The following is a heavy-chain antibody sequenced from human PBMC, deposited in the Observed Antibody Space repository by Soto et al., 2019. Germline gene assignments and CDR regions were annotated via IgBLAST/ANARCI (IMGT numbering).Heavy chain of an antibody. CDR2: IIPIFGTP. J-gene: IGHJ4*02. CDR1: GDSFSSYA. Sequence: QVQLVQSVAEVKKPGSSVKVSCKASGDSFSSYAISWVRQAPGHGLEWMGRIIPIFGTPHYAQRVEGRVTITADESTSTANMALSSLRSDDTAVYYGSTGCNSYETSALAYWCQGTLVTVSS. V-gene: IGHV1-69*01. CDR3: STGCNSYETSALAY. D-gene: IGHD3-22*01.